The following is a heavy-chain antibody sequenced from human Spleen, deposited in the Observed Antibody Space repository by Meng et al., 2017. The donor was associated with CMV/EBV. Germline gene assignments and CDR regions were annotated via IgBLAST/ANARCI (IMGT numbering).Heavy chain of an antibody. J-gene: IGHJ6*02. CDR2: INHSGST. V-gene: IGHV4-34*01. D-gene: IGHD3-3*01. CDR1: GGSFSGYY. Sequence: SETLSLTCAVYGGSFSGYYWSWIRQPPGKGLEWIGEINHSGSTNYNPSLKSRVTISVDTSKNQFSLKLSSVTAADTAVYYCASSITIFGVVIPTMDVWGQGTTVTVSS. CDR3: ASSITIFGVVIPTMDV.